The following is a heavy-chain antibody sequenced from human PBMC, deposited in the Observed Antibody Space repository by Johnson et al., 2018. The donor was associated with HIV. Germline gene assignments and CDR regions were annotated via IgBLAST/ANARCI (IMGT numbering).Heavy chain of an antibody. V-gene: IGHV3-66*02. CDR3: ASRYTVDAFDI. CDR2: INAGGDT. J-gene: IGHJ3*02. Sequence: MQLVESGGGLVQPGGSLRLSCAASGIIVTGNFMSWVRQAPGKGLEWVSVINAGGDTYYADSVKGRFTISRDRSKNTVSLQMNSLRAEDTAVYYCASRYTVDAFDIWGQGTMVTVSS. D-gene: IGHD1-1*01. CDR1: GIIVTGNF.